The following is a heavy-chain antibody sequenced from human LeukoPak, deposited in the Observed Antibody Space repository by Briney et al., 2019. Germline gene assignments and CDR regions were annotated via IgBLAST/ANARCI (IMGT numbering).Heavy chain of an antibody. Sequence: NTSETLSLTCTVSGGSISRYYWSWIRQPPGKGLEWIGYISYTGSTTYNSSLKSRVTISLDTSQNQFSLKLTSVTPADTAVYYCARTAKYYYGSETYYFFDYWGQGTLVTVSS. V-gene: IGHV4-59*01. D-gene: IGHD3-10*01. CDR3: ARTAKYYYGSETYYFFDY. CDR1: GGSISRYY. J-gene: IGHJ4*02. CDR2: ISYTGST.